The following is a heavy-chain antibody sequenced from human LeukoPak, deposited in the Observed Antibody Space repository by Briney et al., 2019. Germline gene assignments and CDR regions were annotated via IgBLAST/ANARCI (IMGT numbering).Heavy chain of an antibody. D-gene: IGHD1-26*01. J-gene: IGHJ3*01. Sequence: PGGSLRLSCAAAGFSVSSYAMSCVRQAPGKGLEWVSTISGSGDSTYYADSVKGRFTISRDNSKNTLYLQMNSLRVEDTALYYCAKLVGGLPFDLWGQGTVVTVSS. V-gene: IGHV3-23*01. CDR2: ISGSGDST. CDR3: AKLVGGLPFDL. CDR1: GFSVSSYA.